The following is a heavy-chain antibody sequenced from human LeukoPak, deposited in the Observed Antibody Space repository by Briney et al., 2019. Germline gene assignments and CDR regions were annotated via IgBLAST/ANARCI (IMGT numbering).Heavy chain of an antibody. D-gene: IGHD2-21*02. CDR2: INPNSGGT. Sequence: ASVKVSCKASGYTFTGYYMHWVRQAPGQGLEWMGWINPNSGGTNYAQKFQGRVTMTRNTSISTAYMELSSLRSEDTAVYYCARGYCGGDCYSYVFYYYYYMDVWGKGTTVTISS. CDR1: GYTFTGYY. V-gene: IGHV1-2*02. CDR3: ARGYCGGDCYSYVFYYYYYMDV. J-gene: IGHJ6*03.